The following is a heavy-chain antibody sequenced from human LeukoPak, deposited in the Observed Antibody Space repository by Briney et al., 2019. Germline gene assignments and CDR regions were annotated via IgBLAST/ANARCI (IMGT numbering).Heavy chain of an antibody. CDR1: GFTFSGYS. CDR2: ISESSSHT. Sequence: GGSLRLSCEASGFTFSGYSMNWVRQAPGKGLEWVSYISESSSHTYNADSVKGRFTISRDNAKNSLYLQMNSLRVEDTGIYYCARDRAVKARIGGMDVWGQGTTVIVSS. D-gene: IGHD5-24*01. V-gene: IGHV3-21*06. J-gene: IGHJ6*02. CDR3: ARDRAVKARIGGMDV.